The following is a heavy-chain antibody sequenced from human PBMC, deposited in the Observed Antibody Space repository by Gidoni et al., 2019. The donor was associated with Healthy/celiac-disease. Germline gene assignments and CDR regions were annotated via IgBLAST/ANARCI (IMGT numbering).Heavy chain of an antibody. D-gene: IGHD2-15*01. CDR2: INHSGST. CDR1: GGSFSGYY. J-gene: IGHJ4*02. Sequence: QVQLQQWCAGLLKPSETLSLTCAVYGGSFSGYYWSWIRQPPGKGLEWIGEINHSGSTNYNPSLKSRVTISVDTSKNQFSLKLSSVTAADTAVYYCARVRGYCSGGSCYLYYFDYWGQGTLVTVSS. CDR3: ARVRGYCSGGSCYLYYFDY. V-gene: IGHV4-34*01.